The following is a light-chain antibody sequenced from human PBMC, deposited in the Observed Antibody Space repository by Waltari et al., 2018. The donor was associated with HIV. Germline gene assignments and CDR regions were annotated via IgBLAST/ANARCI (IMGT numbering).Light chain of an antibody. CDR2: EKN. J-gene: IGLJ2*01. Sequence: QSVLTPPPSVSATPRQKVTISCSGTSSNIGKHYVSWFQQLPGTAPKLLIYEKNMRPSCVPNGVSGAKAGTSASLGSSGLQTRDEADYYCGTWDTSLSAVGFGGWTKLAV. V-gene: IGLV1-51*02. CDR1: SSNIGKHY. CDR3: GTWDTSLSAVG.